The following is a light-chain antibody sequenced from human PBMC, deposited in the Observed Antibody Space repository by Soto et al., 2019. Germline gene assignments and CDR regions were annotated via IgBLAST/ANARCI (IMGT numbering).Light chain of an antibody. CDR2: DAS. CDR3: QQYKTFSWT. CDR1: QSISSW. V-gene: IGKV1-5*01. J-gene: IGKJ1*01. Sequence: DIQMTQSPSTLSASVGDRFTITCRASQSISSWLAWYQQKPGKAPKLLIYDASSLQSGVPPRFSGSGSGTEFTLTISSLQPDDFATYYCQQYKTFSWTFGQGTTGDIK.